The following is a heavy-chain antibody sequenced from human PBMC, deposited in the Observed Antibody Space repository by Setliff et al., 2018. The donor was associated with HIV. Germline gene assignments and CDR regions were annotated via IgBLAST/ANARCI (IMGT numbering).Heavy chain of an antibody. CDR1: GDSINTHY. CDR3: ARSTVGAGASCP. Sequence: TSETLSLTCTVSGDSINTHYWSWIRQPPGKGLEWIGCISHSGNTNFNPSLNSRVTISLDTSKNQFSLRLTSLTAADTAIYYCARSTVGAGASCPWGRGIWVTVS. J-gene: IGHJ5*02. V-gene: IGHV4-59*11. CDR2: ISHSGNT. D-gene: IGHD1-26*01.